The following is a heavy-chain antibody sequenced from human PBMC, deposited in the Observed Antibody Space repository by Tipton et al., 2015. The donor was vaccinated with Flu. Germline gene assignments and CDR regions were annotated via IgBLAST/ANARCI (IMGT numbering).Heavy chain of an antibody. Sequence: LRLACTVSGGSISSGGAYWSWSRQHPGKGLEWIGCIYYSGSTYYNPSLESRLSISVDTSKNQFSLKLISMTAADTAVYYCARDQGFGGGLTYDYYAMDVWGQGTTVTVSS. V-gene: IGHV4-31*03. J-gene: IGHJ6*02. CDR1: GGSISSGGAY. CDR3: ARDQGFGGGLTYDYYAMDV. D-gene: IGHD3-10*01. CDR2: IYYSGST.